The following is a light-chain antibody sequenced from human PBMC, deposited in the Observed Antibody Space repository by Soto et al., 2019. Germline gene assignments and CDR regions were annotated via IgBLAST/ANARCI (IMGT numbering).Light chain of an antibody. CDR3: QQYGSFPWT. J-gene: IGKJ1*01. Sequence: EVVLTQSPGTLSLSPGERATLSCRAIQSVSSSYLAWYQQKPGQAPRLLIFGASSRATGTPDRFSGSGSGTDFTLTISRLDPGDFAVYYCQQYGSFPWTFGQGTKVDIK. V-gene: IGKV3-20*01. CDR2: GAS. CDR1: QSVSSSY.